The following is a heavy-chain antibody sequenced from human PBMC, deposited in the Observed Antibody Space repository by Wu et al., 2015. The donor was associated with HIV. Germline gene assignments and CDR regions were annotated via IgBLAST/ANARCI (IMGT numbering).Heavy chain of an antibody. CDR1: GYTFTDYY. CDR3: ARDPQGGSSWYTH. V-gene: IGHV1-2*02. Sequence: QVQLVQSGAEVKKPGASVKVSCQASGYTFTDYYIHWLRQAPGQGLEWMGWINPNSGGTNYAQKFQGRVTMTRDTSINTAYMELSRLMSDDTAVYYCARDPQGGSSWYTHWGQGTLVTVSS. D-gene: IGHD6-13*01. J-gene: IGHJ4*02. CDR2: INPNSGGT.